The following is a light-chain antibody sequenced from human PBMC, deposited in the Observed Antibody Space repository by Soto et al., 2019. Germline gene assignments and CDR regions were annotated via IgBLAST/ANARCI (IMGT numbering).Light chain of an antibody. J-gene: IGKJ1*01. CDR3: QQYGSSPPT. Sequence: EIVLTQSPGTLSLSPGERATLSCRASQTVSSSYLAWYQQKPGQAPRLFIYGASSRATGIPDRFSGSGSGADFTLTISRLEPEDFAVYYCQQYGSSPPTFGQGTKVEIK. CDR1: QTVSSSY. CDR2: GAS. V-gene: IGKV3-20*01.